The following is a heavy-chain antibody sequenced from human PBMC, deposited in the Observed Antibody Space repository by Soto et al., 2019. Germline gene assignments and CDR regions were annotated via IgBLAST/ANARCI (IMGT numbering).Heavy chain of an antibody. V-gene: IGHV1-18*01. CDR3: ARGRYGDY. J-gene: IGHJ4*02. CDR1: GYGFTTYG. CDR2: ISAHNGNT. D-gene: IGHD1-1*01. Sequence: QVHLVQAGAEVKKPGASVKVSCKGSGYGFTTYGITWVRQAPGQGLEWMTWISAHNGNTNYAQRLRSKLTVTRDTSRSTAYMELRRLRSDDTAVYYCARGRYGDYWGQGALVTVSS.